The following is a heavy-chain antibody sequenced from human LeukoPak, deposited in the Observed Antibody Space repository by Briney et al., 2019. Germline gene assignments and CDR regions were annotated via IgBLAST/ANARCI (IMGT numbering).Heavy chain of an antibody. CDR1: GYSFTSYW. Sequence: GASLQISCQGSGYSFTSYWIGWARQMPGKGLEWMGIIYPGDSDTRYSPSFQGQVTISADKSISTAYLQWSSLKASDTAMCYCARFGIAVAGTNYYYYMDVWGKGTTVTVSS. D-gene: IGHD6-19*01. V-gene: IGHV5-51*01. CDR3: ARFGIAVAGTNYYYYMDV. J-gene: IGHJ6*03. CDR2: IYPGDSDT.